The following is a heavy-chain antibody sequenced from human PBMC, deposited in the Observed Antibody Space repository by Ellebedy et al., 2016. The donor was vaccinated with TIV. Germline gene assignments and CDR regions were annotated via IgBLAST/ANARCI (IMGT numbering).Heavy chain of an antibody. V-gene: IGHV1-2*02. CDR3: ARTLAPADTSLGY. Sequence: ASVKVSCKASGYTFTSFYIHWMRQAPGQGLEWMGWINPGSGGTNYAQRFQGRVTMTRDTSITTAFMELSSLTSDDTAMYYCARTLAPADTSLGYWGQGTLVTVSP. CDR1: GYTFTSFY. J-gene: IGHJ4*02. D-gene: IGHD2-2*01. CDR2: INPGSGGT.